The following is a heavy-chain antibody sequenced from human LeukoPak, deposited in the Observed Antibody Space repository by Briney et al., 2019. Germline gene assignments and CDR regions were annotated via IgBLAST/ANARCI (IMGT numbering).Heavy chain of an antibody. CDR1: GFTFRSYS. CDR2: ISDSGRSM. CDR3: AKDRMRGGFDY. V-gene: IGHV3-21*04. J-gene: IGHJ4*02. D-gene: IGHD2/OR15-2a*01. Sequence: GGSLRLSCAASGFTFRSYSMSWVRQAPGKGLEWVSSISDSGRSMDYADSVKGRFTISRDNAKNSLYLQMNSLRAEDTAVYYCAKDRMRGGFDYWGQGTLVTVSS.